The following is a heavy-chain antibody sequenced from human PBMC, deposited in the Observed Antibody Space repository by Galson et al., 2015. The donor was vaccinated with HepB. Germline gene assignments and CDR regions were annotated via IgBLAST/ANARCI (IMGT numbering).Heavy chain of an antibody. D-gene: IGHD3-22*01. Sequence: SVKVSCKAAGYTFTSYDISWVRQAPGQGLEWMGWINGYNSNTNYAQKLQGRVTMTTDTSTSTAYMELRSLRSDDTAVYYCARFYDSRFDYWGQGTLVTVSS. CDR2: INGYNSNT. CDR1: GYTFTSYD. CDR3: ARFYDSRFDY. V-gene: IGHV1-18*01. J-gene: IGHJ4*02.